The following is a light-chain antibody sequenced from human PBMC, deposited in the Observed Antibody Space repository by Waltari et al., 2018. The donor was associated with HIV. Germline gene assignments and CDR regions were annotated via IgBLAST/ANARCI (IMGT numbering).Light chain of an antibody. J-gene: IGLJ3*02. CDR1: SGHTNYA. Sequence: QLVLTQSPSASASLGVSVKLTCTLSSGHTNYAIAWHQQQPEKGPRYLMTLKRDGSHSKGDGIPDRFSGSSSGAERYLIISSLQSEDEADYYCQTWGTGIQVFGGGTKVTVL. CDR3: QTWGTGIQV. V-gene: IGLV4-69*02. CDR2: LKRDGSH.